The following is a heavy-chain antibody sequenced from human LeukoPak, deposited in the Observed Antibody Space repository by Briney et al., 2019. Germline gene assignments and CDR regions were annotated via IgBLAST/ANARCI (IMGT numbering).Heavy chain of an antibody. Sequence: GGSLRLSCAASGFTFSSYSMNWVRQAPGKGLEWVSSISSSSSYIYYADSVKGRFTISRDNAKNSLYLQMNSLRAEDTAVYYCARNGNSGYDSLDYWAREPWSPSPQ. V-gene: IGHV3-21*01. D-gene: IGHD5-12*01. CDR1: GFTFSSYS. CDR2: ISSSSSYI. J-gene: IGHJ4*02. CDR3: ARNGNSGYDSLDY.